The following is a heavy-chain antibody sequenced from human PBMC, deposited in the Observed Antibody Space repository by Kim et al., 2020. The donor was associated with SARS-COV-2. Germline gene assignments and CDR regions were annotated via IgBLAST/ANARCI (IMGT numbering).Heavy chain of an antibody. J-gene: IGHJ6*02. CDR3: ATDRGYCSSTSCYFTYYYYGMDV. CDR2: FDPEDGET. D-gene: IGHD2-2*01. CDR1: GYTLTELS. Sequence: ASVKVSCKVSGYTLTELSMHWVRQAPGKGLEWMGGFDPEDGETIYAQKFQGRVTMTEDTSTDTAYMELSSLRSEDTAVYYCATDRGYCSSTSCYFTYYYYGMDVWGQGTTVTVSS. V-gene: IGHV1-24*01.